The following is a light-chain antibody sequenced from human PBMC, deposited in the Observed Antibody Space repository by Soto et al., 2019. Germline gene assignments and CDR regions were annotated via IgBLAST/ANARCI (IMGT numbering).Light chain of an antibody. CDR1: QSVSSN. CDR3: QQYNTWPLT. Sequence: EIVLTQSPATLPVSPGERATLSCGASQSVSSNLAWYQQKPGQAPRLLIYGASTRATGFPARFSGSGSGTEFTLTISSLQSEDFAVYYCQQYNTWPLTCGPGTKVDI. V-gene: IGKV3-15*01. CDR2: GAS. J-gene: IGKJ3*01.